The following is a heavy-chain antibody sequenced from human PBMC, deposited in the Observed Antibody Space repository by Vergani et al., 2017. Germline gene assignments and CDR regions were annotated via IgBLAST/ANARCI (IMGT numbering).Heavy chain of an antibody. V-gene: IGHV3-23*04. Sequence: EVQLVESGGGLGQPGGSLRLSCAASGFTFTSYAMSWVRQAPGKGLEWVSTISGSGDRTYYADSVKGRFAISRDNSKNTVYLQMNSLRVEDTAVYYCAKDPATSMGFGGQGILVTVFS. CDR3: AKDPATSMGF. CDR2: ISGSGDRT. J-gene: IGHJ4*01. CDR1: GFTFTSYA. D-gene: IGHD5-18*01.